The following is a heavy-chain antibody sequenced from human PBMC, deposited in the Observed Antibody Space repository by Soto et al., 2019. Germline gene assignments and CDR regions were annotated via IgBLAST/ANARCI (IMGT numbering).Heavy chain of an antibody. CDR1: GGSISSGGYS. V-gene: IGHV4-30-2*01. D-gene: IGHD3-22*01. Sequence: SETLSLTCAVSGGSISSGGYSWSWIRQPPGTVLEWIGYIYHSGSTNYNPSLKSRVTISVDTSKNQFSLKLSSVTAADTAVYYCARDLPPSYDSSGYSVFDIWGQGTMVTVSS. J-gene: IGHJ3*02. CDR2: IYHSGST. CDR3: ARDLPPSYDSSGYSVFDI.